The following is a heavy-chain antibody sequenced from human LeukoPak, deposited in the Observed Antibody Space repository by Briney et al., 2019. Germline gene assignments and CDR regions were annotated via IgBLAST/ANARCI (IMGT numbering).Heavy chain of an antibody. CDR2: ISGSGGST. CDR3: ATKTTYRIYGSRSYYNAYFDY. V-gene: IGHV3-23*01. J-gene: IGHJ4*02. CDR1: GFTFSSYA. D-gene: IGHD3-10*01. Sequence: GGSLRLSCAASGFTFSSYAMSWVRQAPGKGLEWVSAISGSGGSTYYADSVKGRFTISRDNSKNTLYLQMNSLRAEDTAVYYCATKTTYRIYGSRSYYNAYFDYWGQGTLVTVSS.